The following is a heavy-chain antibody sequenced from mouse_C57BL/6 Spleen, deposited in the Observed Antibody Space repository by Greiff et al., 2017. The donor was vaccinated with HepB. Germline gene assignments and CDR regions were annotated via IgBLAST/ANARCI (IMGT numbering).Heavy chain of an antibody. V-gene: IGHV1-80*01. CDR1: GYAFSSYW. CDR3: ARPLLGLRYFDY. J-gene: IGHJ2*01. Sequence: QVQLQQSGAELVKPGASVKISCKASGYAFSSYWMNWVKQRPGKGLEWIGQIYPGDGDTNYNGKFKGKATLTADKSSSTAYMQLSSLTSEDSAVYFCARPLLGLRYFDYWGQGTTLTVSS. CDR2: IYPGDGDT. D-gene: IGHD3-1*01.